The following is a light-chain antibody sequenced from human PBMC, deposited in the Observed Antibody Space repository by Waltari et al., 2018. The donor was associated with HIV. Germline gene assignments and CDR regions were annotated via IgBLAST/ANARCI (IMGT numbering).Light chain of an antibody. Sequence: QSVLTPPPSVSGAPGHSVTISCSGSSSNIGSTYVYWYQQLPGTAPKLLIHRNNQRPSGVPDRFSGSKSGTSASLAISGLRSEDEADYYCAAWEDSLSGFWVFGGGTKLTVL. CDR1: SSNIGSTY. V-gene: IGLV1-47*01. J-gene: IGLJ3*02. CDR2: RNN. CDR3: AAWEDSLSGFWV.